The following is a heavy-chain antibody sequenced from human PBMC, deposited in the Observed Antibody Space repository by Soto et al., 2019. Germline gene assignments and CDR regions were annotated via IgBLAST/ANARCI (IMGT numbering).Heavy chain of an antibody. CDR2: ISANDVGT. V-gene: IGHV3-23*01. Sequence: VGSLRLSCEASGFTLRNYAMTWIRHAPGKWLEWVSLISANDVGTYYAESVKTRFTISTDQSRNTVYLQMDSLRADDTAIYYCAKAKNDYNWDNRPPFDYWGQGTLVTVSS. CDR3: AKAKNDYNWDNRPPFDY. D-gene: IGHD1-20*01. J-gene: IGHJ4*02. CDR1: GFTLRNYA.